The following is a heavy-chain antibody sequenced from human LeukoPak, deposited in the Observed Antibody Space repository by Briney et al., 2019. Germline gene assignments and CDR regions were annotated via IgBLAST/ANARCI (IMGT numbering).Heavy chain of an antibody. J-gene: IGHJ4*02. CDR1: GFTFSSYE. Sequence: GGSLRLSCAASGFTFSSYEMNWVRQAPGKGLEWVSYISSSGTTMYYADSVKGRFTLSRDNAKNSLYLQMNTLRAKDTAVYYCARAVAGKVGYFDYWGQGTLVTVSS. D-gene: IGHD6-19*01. V-gene: IGHV3-48*03. CDR3: ARAVAGKVGYFDY. CDR2: ISSSGTTM.